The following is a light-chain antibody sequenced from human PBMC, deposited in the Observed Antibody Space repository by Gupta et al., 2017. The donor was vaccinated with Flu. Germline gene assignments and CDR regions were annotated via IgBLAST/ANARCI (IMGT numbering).Light chain of an antibody. J-gene: IGKJ4*01. CDR1: QSVSSSY. V-gene: IGKV3-20*01. CDR3: QQYGSSPLT. Sequence: ERATLSCRASQSVSSSYLAWYQQKPGQAPRLLIYAASSRATGIPDRFSGSESGTDFTLTISRLEPEDFAVYYCQQYGSSPLTFGGGTKVEIK. CDR2: AAS.